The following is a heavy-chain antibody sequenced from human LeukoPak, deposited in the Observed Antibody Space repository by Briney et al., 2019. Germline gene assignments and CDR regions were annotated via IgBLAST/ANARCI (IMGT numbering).Heavy chain of an antibody. V-gene: IGHV4-39*01. Sequence: SQTLSLTCTVSGGSISSGSYYWSWIRQPPGKGLEWIGSIYYSGTTYYNPSLKSRVTISVDTSKIQFSLKLSSVAATDTAVYFCARLRFDFWSGYTHPYFDYWGQGTLVTVSS. CDR2: IYYSGTT. CDR3: ARLRFDFWSGYTHPYFDY. CDR1: GGSISSGSYY. J-gene: IGHJ4*02. D-gene: IGHD3-3*01.